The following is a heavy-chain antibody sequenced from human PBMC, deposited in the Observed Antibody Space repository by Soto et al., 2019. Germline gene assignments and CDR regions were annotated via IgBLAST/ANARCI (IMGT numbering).Heavy chain of an antibody. D-gene: IGHD5-12*01. CDR3: AAAPADGYTLPYGMDV. CDR2: IIPIFGTA. Sequence: QVQLVQSGAVVKKPGSSVKVSCKASGGTFSSYAISWVRQAPGQGLEWMGGIIPIFGTANYAQKFQGRVTITADESTSTAYMELSSLRSEDTAVYYCAAAPADGYTLPYGMDVWGQGTTVTVSS. V-gene: IGHV1-69*01. J-gene: IGHJ6*02. CDR1: GGTFSSYA.